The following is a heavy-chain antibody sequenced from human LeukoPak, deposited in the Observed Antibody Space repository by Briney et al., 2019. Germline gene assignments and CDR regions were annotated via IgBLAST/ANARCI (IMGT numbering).Heavy chain of an antibody. CDR2: INPNSGGT. CDR3: ARGDNWNLHYYYYGMDV. Sequence: GASVKVSCKASGYTFTGYYMHWVRQAPGQGLEWMGWINPNSGGTNYAQKFQGRVTMTRDTSISTAYMELSRLRSDDTAVYYCARGDNWNLHYYYYGMDVWGQGTTVTVSS. V-gene: IGHV1-2*02. D-gene: IGHD1-20*01. CDR1: GYTFTGYY. J-gene: IGHJ6*02.